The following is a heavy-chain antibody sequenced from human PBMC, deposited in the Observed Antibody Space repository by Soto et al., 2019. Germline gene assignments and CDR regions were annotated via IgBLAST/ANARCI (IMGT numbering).Heavy chain of an antibody. CDR2: INHSGST. D-gene: IGHD3-22*01. Sequence: QVQLQQWVAGLLKPSETLSLTCAVSGGSFNGYYWIWIRQPPGKGLAWIGEINHSGSTNYNPSLKSRVTIQVYTSKNQFPLKLSSVTAADTAVYYCAIGRSRQYAVITPNWFYPGGQGTLVTVSS. V-gene: IGHV4-34*01. CDR3: AIGRSRQYAVITPNWFYP. CDR1: GGSFNGYY. J-gene: IGHJ5*02.